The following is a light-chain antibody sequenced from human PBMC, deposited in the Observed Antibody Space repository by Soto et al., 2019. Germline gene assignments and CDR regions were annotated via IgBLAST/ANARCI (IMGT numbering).Light chain of an antibody. CDR3: QQYFTSPIT. CDR2: GAS. V-gene: IGKV3D-15*02. CDR1: QSVNSR. J-gene: IGKJ5*01. Sequence: EIVMTQSPATLSWSPGERATLSCRASQSVNSRLAWYQHKPGQAPRLLISGASNRASGIPARFSAWGSGTDFTLTISRVDPADFAFYYCQQYFTSPITFGQGTRLETK.